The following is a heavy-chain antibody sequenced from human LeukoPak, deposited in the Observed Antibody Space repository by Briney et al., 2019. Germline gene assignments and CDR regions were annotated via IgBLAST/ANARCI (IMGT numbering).Heavy chain of an antibody. J-gene: IGHJ6*02. CDR1: GFTFTSSA. V-gene: IGHV1-58*01. D-gene: IGHD4-17*01. CDR2: IVVGSGNT. CDR3: AAFPISGDYPFYGMDV. Sequence: SVKVSCKASGFTFTSSAVQWVRQARRQRLEWIGWIVVGSGNTNYAQKFQERVTITRDMSTSTAYMELSSLRSEDTAVYYCAAFPISGDYPFYGMDVWGQGTMVTVSS.